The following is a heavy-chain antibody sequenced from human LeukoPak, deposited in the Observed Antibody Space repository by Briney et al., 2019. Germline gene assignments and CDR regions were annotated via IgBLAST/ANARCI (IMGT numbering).Heavy chain of an antibody. CDR2: INPNSGGT. J-gene: IGHJ4*02. Sequence: ASVKVSCTASGYTFTGYYMHWVRQAPGQGLEWMGWINPNSGGTNYAQKFQGRVTMTRDTSISTAYMELSRLRSDDTAVYYCARGSAYSSSWYENWGQGTLVTVSS. V-gene: IGHV1-2*02. CDR3: ARGSAYSSSWYEN. D-gene: IGHD6-13*01. CDR1: GYTFTGYY.